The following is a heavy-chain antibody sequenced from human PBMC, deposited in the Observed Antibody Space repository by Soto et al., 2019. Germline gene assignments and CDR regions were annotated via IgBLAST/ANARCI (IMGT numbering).Heavy chain of an antibody. Sequence: GSLRLSCTASGFTLSDYYMSWIRQAPGKGLEWVSYISSGGSTIYYADSVKGRFTISRDNAKNSLYLQMNSLRTEDTAVYYCARETIAPASGWGPNWFDPWGQGTLVTVSS. D-gene: IGHD6-13*01. CDR2: ISSGGSTI. J-gene: IGHJ5*02. CDR1: GFTLSDYY. CDR3: ARETIAPASGWGPNWFDP. V-gene: IGHV3-11*01.